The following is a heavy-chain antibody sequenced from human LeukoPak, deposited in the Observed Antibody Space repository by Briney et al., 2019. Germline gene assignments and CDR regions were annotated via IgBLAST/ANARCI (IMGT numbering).Heavy chain of an antibody. D-gene: IGHD5-18*01. Sequence: SVKVSCKASGGTFSSYAISWVRQAPGQGLEWMGRIIPILGIANYAQKFQGRVTITADKSTSTAYMELSSLRSEDTAVYYCARVNSRNGYGYDLNYWGQGTLVTVSS. CDR1: GGTFSSYA. CDR3: ARVNSRNGYGYDLNY. CDR2: IIPILGIA. V-gene: IGHV1-69*04. J-gene: IGHJ4*02.